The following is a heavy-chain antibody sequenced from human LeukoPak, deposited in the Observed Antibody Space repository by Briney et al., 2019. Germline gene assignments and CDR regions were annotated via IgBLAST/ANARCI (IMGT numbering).Heavy chain of an antibody. Sequence: GASVKVSCKASGGTFSSYAISWVRQAPGQGLEWMGRIIPIFGTANYAQKFQGRVTITTDESTSTAYMELSSLRSEDTAVYYCARDLGDYVWGSYRYLAAFDIWGQGTMVTVSS. CDR2: IIPIFGTA. CDR3: ARDLGDYVWGSYRYLAAFDI. D-gene: IGHD3-16*02. CDR1: GGTFSSYA. V-gene: IGHV1-69*05. J-gene: IGHJ3*02.